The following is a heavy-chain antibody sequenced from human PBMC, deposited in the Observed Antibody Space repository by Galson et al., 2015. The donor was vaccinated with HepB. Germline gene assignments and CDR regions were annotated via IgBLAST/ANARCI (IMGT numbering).Heavy chain of an antibody. CDR2: IIGSGGST. CDR1: GFTFSSYA. J-gene: IGHJ1*01. V-gene: IGHV3-23*01. D-gene: IGHD4-17*01. Sequence: SLRLSCAASGFTFSSYAMSWVRRAPGKGLEWVSGIIGSGGSTYSADSVKGRFTISRDNSKNTLYLQMNSLRAEDTAVYYCAKDHTVTTEYFQHWGQGTLVTVSS. CDR3: AKDHTVTTEYFQH.